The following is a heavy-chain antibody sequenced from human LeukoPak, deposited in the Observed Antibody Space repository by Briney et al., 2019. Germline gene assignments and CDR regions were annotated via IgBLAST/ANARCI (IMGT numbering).Heavy chain of an antibody. Sequence: GGSLRLSCVASGFTFSASWMTWVRQAPGKGLERGASIREDGSQKTAVDSVRGRFTISRDNAKNSVYLQMDSLRAEDTAVYYCARGPTNGQAFDYWGQGTLVSVSS. J-gene: IGHJ4*02. V-gene: IGHV3-7*01. D-gene: IGHD2-8*01. CDR2: IREDGSQK. CDR3: ARGPTNGQAFDY. CDR1: GFTFSASW.